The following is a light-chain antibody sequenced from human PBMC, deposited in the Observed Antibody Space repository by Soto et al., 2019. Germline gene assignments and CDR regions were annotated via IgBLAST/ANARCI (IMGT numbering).Light chain of an antibody. CDR3: LPSYSFPRT. CDR1: QTIATF. J-gene: IGKJ1*01. V-gene: IGKV1-39*01. CDR2: ATS. Sequence: DIQMTQSPSSLSASVGDRVIITCRASQTIATFLSWYQQKPGKAPKLLIYATSALQIGVPSRFSGDGSGTDFTLVISSLQPADFATYYCLPSYSFPRTFGQGTRVDVK.